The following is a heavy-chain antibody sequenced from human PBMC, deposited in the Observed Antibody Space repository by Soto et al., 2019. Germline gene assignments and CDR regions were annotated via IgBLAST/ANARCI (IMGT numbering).Heavy chain of an antibody. J-gene: IGHJ4*02. V-gene: IGHV4-39*01. CDR3: ARPPTRYCSGGSCYPD. Sequence: SETLSLTCTVSGGSISSYYWGWIRQPPGKGLEWIGSIYYSGSTYYNPSLKSRVTISVDTSKNQFYLKLSSVTAADTAVYYCARPPTRYCSGGSCYPDWGQGTLVTVSS. CDR1: GGSISSYY. CDR2: IYYSGST. D-gene: IGHD2-15*01.